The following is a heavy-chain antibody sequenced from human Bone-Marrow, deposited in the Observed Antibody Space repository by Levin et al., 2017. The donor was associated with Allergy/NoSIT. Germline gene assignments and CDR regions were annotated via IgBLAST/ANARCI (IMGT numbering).Heavy chain of an antibody. D-gene: IGHD1-26*01. CDR1: GGTFSRFA. V-gene: IGHV1-69*13. CDR3: AMTHSGSYYMWFDY. J-gene: IGHJ4*02. CDR2: IIPIIGTA. Sequence: GASVKVSCKASGGTFSRFAISWVRQAPGQGLEWMGAIIPIIGTAKSAQNFQGRVTITADESTSTAYMELSSLRSEDTAVYYCAMTHSGSYYMWFDYWGQGSLVTVSS.